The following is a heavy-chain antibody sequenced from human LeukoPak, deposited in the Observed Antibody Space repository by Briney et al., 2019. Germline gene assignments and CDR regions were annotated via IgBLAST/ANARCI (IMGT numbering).Heavy chain of an antibody. CDR2: INHSGST. V-gene: IGHV4-34*01. J-gene: IGHJ4*02. D-gene: IGHD6-13*01. Sequence: SETLSLTCAVHGGSFSGYYWSWIRQPPGKGLEWIGEINHSGSTNYNPSLKSRVTISVDTSKNQFSLKLSSVTAADTAVYYCARRDFPGYSSSWYYFDYWGQGTLVTVSS. CDR1: GGSFSGYY. CDR3: ARRDFPGYSSSWYYFDY.